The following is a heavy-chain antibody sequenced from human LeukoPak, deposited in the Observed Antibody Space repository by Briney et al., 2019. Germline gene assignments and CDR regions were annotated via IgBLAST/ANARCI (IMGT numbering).Heavy chain of an antibody. CDR2: ISGSGGST. Sequence: GGSLRLSCVASGVTLSNYAMSWARQAPGKGLEWVSAISGSGGSTYYADSVKGRFTISRDNSKNTLYLQMNSLRAEDTAVYYCAKDLSSGPANFDYWGQGTLVTVSS. J-gene: IGHJ4*02. D-gene: IGHD6-19*01. CDR3: AKDLSSGPANFDY. CDR1: GVTLSNYA. V-gene: IGHV3-23*01.